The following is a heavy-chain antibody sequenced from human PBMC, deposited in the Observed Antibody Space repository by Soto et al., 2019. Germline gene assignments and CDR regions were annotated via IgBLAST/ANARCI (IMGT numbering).Heavy chain of an antibody. Sequence: PXGSLEISCAASGFTFSSYGMHGVRQAPGKGLEWVAVIWYDGSNKYYADSVKGRFTISRDNSKNTLYLQMNSLRAEDTAVYYCARGGDFWSGDYYYYGMDVWGQGTTVTVSS. J-gene: IGHJ6*02. D-gene: IGHD3-3*01. CDR2: IWYDGSNK. V-gene: IGHV3-33*01. CDR1: GFTFSSYG. CDR3: ARGGDFWSGDYYYYGMDV.